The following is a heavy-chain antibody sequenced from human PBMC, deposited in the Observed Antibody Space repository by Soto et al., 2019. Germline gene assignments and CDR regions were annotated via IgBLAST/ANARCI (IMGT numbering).Heavy chain of an antibody. Sequence: GGSLRLSCAASGFTFSNAWMSWVRQAPGKGLEWVGRIKSKTDGGTTDYAAPVKGRFTISRDDSKNTLYLQMNSLKTEDTAVYYCTTFIVVVPAAMLQSDYWGQGTLVTVSS. CDR3: TTFIVVVPAAMLQSDY. D-gene: IGHD2-2*01. J-gene: IGHJ4*02. CDR2: IKSKTDGGTT. CDR1: GFTFSNAW. V-gene: IGHV3-15*01.